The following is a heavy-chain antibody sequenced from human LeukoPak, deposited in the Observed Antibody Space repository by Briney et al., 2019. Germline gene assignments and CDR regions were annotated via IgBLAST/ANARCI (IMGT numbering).Heavy chain of an antibody. D-gene: IGHD2-15*01. CDR3: ARTPYYYAMDV. CDR1: GFTFSSYW. CDR2: INNDGSST. Sequence: GGSLRLSCAASGFTFSSYWMHWVRQAPGKGLVWVSRINNDGSSTTYAESVKGRFTISRDNAKNTLYLQMNSLRAEDTAVYYCARTPYYYAMDVWGQGTTVTVS. J-gene: IGHJ6*02. V-gene: IGHV3-74*01.